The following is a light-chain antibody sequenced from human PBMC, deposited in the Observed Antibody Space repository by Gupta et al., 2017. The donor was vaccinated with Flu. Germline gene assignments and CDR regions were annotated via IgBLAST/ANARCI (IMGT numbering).Light chain of an antibody. Sequence: EIVMTQSPATLSVSPGERATPSCRASQSVSSKVGWYQQKPGQVPRLLIYFASTRATGIPARFSGGGSGTEFTLTISSLQSEDFAVYYCHQYNDWPYSFGQGTKLEIK. CDR3: HQYNDWPYS. CDR2: FAS. V-gene: IGKV3-15*01. J-gene: IGKJ2*03. CDR1: QSVSSK.